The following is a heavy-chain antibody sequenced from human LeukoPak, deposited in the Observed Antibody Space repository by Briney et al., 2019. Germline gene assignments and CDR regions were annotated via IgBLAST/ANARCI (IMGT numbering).Heavy chain of an antibody. CDR1: GFTFSSYG. D-gene: IGHD2-2*01. J-gene: IGHJ6*03. V-gene: IGHV3-30*02. CDR3: AKDGGGTSSLGYYYYYYYMDV. CDR2: IWYGGSNK. Sequence: GSLRLSCAASGFTFSSYGKHWVRQAPGKGLEWVAVIWYGGSNKYYADSVKGRFTISRDNSKNTLYLQMNSLRAEDTAVYYCAKDGGGTSSLGYYYYYYYMDVWGKGTTVTVSS.